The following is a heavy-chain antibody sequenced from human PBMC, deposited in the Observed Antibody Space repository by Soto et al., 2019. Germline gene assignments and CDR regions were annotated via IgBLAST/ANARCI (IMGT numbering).Heavy chain of an antibody. V-gene: IGHV3-33*01. D-gene: IGHD3-3*01. CDR2: IWYDGSNK. Sequence: GGSLRLSCAASGFTFSSYGMHWVRQAPGKGLEWVAVIWYDGSNKYYADSVKGRFTISRDNSKNTLYLQMNSLRAEDTAVYYCARLQGDFWSGYYYGMDVWGQGTTVTVSS. J-gene: IGHJ6*02. CDR1: GFTFSSYG. CDR3: ARLQGDFWSGYYYGMDV.